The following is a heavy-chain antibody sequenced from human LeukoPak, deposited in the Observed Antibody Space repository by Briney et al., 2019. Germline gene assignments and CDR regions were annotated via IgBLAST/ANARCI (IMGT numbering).Heavy chain of an antibody. CDR2: ISYDGSNK. D-gene: IGHD4-23*01. CDR3: ARDYDEMTTVVAPNNY. Sequence: PGGSLRLTCAASGFTFSSYAMHWVRQAPGKGLEWVAVISYDGSNKYYADSVKGRFTISRDNARNSLYLQVNSLRGEDTAVYYCARDYDEMTTVVAPNNYWGQGTLVTVSS. J-gene: IGHJ4*02. CDR1: GFTFSSYA. V-gene: IGHV3-30-3*01.